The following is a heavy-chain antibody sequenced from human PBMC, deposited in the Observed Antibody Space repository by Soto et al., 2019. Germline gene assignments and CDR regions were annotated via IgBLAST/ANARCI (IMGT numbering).Heavy chain of an antibody. Sequence: QLQLQESGPGLVKPSETLSLTCTVSGGSISSSSYYWGWIRQPPGKGLEWIGSIYYSGSTYYNPSLKSRVTISVDTSKNQFSLKLSSVTAADTAVYYCARSGIGHFQNYNWFDPWGQGTLVTVSS. CDR1: GGSISSSSYY. V-gene: IGHV4-39*01. D-gene: IGHD1-20*01. CDR3: ARSGIGHFQNYNWFDP. J-gene: IGHJ5*02. CDR2: IYYSGST.